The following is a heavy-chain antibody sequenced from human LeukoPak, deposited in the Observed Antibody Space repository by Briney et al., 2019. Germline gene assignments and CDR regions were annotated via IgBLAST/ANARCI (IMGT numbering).Heavy chain of an antibody. CDR2: IKQDGSEE. J-gene: IGHJ4*02. CDR1: GFTFSSFW. D-gene: IGHD3-3*01. Sequence: AGGSLRLSCAASGFTFSSFWMGWVRQAPGKGLEWVANIKQDGSEENFVDSVKGRFTISRDNAKNSLYLQMNSLRAEDTAVYYRVREGLFSLDYWGQGTLVTVSS. CDR3: VREGLFSLDY. V-gene: IGHV3-7*01.